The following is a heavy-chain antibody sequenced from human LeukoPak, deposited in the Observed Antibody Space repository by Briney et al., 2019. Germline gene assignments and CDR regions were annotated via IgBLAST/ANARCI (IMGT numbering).Heavy chain of an antibody. J-gene: IGHJ4*02. CDR1: GFTFSNKA. CDR2: TTQSGESS. CDR3: ARESGGDWGYFDD. V-gene: IGHV3-23*01. D-gene: IGHD2-21*02. Sequence: GVSLRLSCVASGFTFSNKAMSWVRQAPGMGLEWVTSTTQSGESSGYADSVKGRFTISRDNSKNTLFLQMDSLRVEDTAIYYCARESGGDWGYFDDWGQGTLVTVSS.